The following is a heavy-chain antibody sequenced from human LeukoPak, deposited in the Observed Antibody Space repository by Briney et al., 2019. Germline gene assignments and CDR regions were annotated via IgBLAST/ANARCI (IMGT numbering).Heavy chain of an antibody. CDR1: GYTFTGHY. D-gene: IGHD2-2*01. V-gene: IGHV1-2*06. CDR2: INPNSGGT. CDR3: ARLVVPAAMSDY. Sequence: ASVKVSCKASGYTFTGHYMHWVRQAPGQGLEWMGRINPNSGGTNYAQKFQGRVTMTRDTSISTAYMELSRLRSDDTAVYYCARLVVPAAMSDYWGQGTLVTVSS. J-gene: IGHJ4*02.